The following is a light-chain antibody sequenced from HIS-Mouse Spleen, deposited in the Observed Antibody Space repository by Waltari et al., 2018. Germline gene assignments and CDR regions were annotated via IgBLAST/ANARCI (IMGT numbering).Light chain of an antibody. CDR1: ALPKQY. V-gene: IGLV3-25*03. CDR2: KDS. CDR3: QSADRSGTHVV. Sequence: SYELTQPPSVSVSPGQTARNTCSGDALPKQYAYWYQQKPGQAPVLVIYKDSERPSGIPERFSGSSSGTTVTLTISGVQAEDEADYYCQSADRSGTHVVFGGGTKLTVL. J-gene: IGLJ2*01.